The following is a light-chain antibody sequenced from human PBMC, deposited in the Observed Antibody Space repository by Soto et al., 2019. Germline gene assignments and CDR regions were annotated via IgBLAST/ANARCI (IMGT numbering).Light chain of an antibody. CDR1: QSVDIY. J-gene: IGKJ5*01. V-gene: IGKV3-11*01. CDR2: DAS. Sequence: EVVLTQSPATLSLSPGETAILSCRASQSVDIYLAWYQQKPGQAPRLLIYDASNRATGIPARFSGSGSGTDFTLTISSLEPEDFAVYYCQQRKNWPPLTFGQGTRL. CDR3: QQRKNWPPLT.